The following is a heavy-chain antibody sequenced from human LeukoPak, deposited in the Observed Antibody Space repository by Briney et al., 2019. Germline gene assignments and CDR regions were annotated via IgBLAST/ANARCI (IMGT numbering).Heavy chain of an antibody. D-gene: IGHD6-13*01. CDR2: IIPILGIA. V-gene: IGHV1-69*04. Sequence: SVKVSCKSSGGTFSSYAISWVRQAPGHGLEWMGRIIPILGIANYAQKLQGRVTITADKSTSTAYMELSSLRSEDTAVYYCARFFDSSSLYYFDYWGQGTLVTVSS. CDR3: ARFFDSSSLYYFDY. J-gene: IGHJ4*02. CDR1: GGTFSSYA.